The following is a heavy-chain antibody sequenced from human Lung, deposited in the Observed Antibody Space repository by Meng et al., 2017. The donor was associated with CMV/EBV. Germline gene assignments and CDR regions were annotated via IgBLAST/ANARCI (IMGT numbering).Heavy chain of an antibody. D-gene: IGHD2-2*01. CDR3: ASGGNCSSTSCYVY. CDR1: GFTVSSNY. J-gene: IGHJ4*02. Sequence: GESXKISXAASGFTVSSNYMSWVRQAPGKGLEWVSVIYSGGSTYYADPVKGRFTISRGNSKNTLYLQMNSMRAEDTAVYYCASGGNCSSTSCYVYWGQGTLVTVSS. V-gene: IGHV3-53*01. CDR2: IYSGGST.